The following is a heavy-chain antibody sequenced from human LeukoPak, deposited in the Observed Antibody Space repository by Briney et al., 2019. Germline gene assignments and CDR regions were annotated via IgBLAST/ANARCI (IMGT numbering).Heavy chain of an antibody. Sequence: PSETLSLTCTVSGGSISSYYWSWIRQPPGKGLEWIGYIYYSGSTNYNPSLKSRVTISVDTSKNQFSLKLSSVTAADTAVYYCARECRASSCSNLWGQGTLDTVSS. CDR3: ARECRASSCSNL. V-gene: IGHV4-59*01. CDR1: GGSISSYY. CDR2: IYYSGST. D-gene: IGHD2-15*01. J-gene: IGHJ4*02.